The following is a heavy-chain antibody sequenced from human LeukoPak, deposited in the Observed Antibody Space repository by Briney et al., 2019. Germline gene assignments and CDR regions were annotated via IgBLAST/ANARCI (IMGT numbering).Heavy chain of an antibody. CDR3: ASIAYNWNYARFDYYMDV. J-gene: IGHJ6*03. CDR2: NYYSGST. Sequence: PSETLSLTCTVSGGSISSHYWSWIRQPPGKGLGWIGYNYYSGSTNYNPSLKSRVTISVDTSKNQFSLKLSSVTAADTAVYYCASIAYNWNYARFDYYMDVWGKGTTVTVSS. D-gene: IGHD1-7*01. CDR1: GGSISSHY. V-gene: IGHV4-59*11.